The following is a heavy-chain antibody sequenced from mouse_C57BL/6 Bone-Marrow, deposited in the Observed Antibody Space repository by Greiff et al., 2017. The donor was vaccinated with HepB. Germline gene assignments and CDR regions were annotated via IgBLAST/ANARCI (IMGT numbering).Heavy chain of an antibody. D-gene: IGHD2-4*01. Sequence: VHVKQSGPELVKPGASVKISCKASGYSFTGYYMNWVKQSPEKSLEWIGEINPSTGGTTYNQKFKAKATLTVDKSSSTAYMQLKSLTSEDSAVYYCARGYDYAFAYWGQGTLVTVSA. V-gene: IGHV1-42*01. CDR2: INPSTGGT. CDR1: GYSFTGYY. J-gene: IGHJ3*01. CDR3: ARGYDYAFAY.